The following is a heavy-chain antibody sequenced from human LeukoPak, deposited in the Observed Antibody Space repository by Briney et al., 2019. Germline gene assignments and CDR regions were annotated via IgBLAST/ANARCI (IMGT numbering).Heavy chain of an antibody. J-gene: IGHJ4*02. CDR3: ARTSSFQHSKGSTSWRFDY. CDR1: GGSISSGSYY. D-gene: IGHD2-2*01. CDR2: IYTSGST. V-gene: IGHV4-61*02. Sequence: SETLSLTCTVSGGSISSGSYYWSWIRQPAGKGLEWIGRIYTSGSTNYNPSLKSRVTISVDTSKNQFSLKLSSVTAADTAVYYCARTSSFQHSKGSTSWRFDYWGQGTLVTVSS.